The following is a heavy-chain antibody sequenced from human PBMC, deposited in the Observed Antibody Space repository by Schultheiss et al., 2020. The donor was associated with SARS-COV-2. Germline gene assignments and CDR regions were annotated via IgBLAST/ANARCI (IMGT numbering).Heavy chain of an antibody. CDR3: ARDPIHAAAAGSNFDY. J-gene: IGHJ4*02. D-gene: IGHD6-13*01. V-gene: IGHV1-18*01. CDR2: ISAYNGNT. CDR1: GYTFTSYG. Sequence: ASVKVSCKASGYTFTSYGISWVRQAPGQGLEWMGWISAYNGNTNYAQKLQGRVTMTTDTSTSTAYMELRSLRSDDTAVYYCARDPIHAAAAGSNFDYWGQGTLVTVSS.